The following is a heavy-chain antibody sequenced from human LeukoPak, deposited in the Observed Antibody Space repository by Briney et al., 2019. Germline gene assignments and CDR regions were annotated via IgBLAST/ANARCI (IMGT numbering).Heavy chain of an antibody. Sequence: GGSLRLSCAASGFTFSSYSMNWVRQAPGKGLEWVSYISSSSSTIYYADSVKGRFTISRDNAKNSLYLQMNSLRAEDTAVYYCAKSDVWLNYDILTGYYNPFDWGQGTLVTVSS. V-gene: IGHV3-48*04. J-gene: IGHJ4*02. CDR1: GFTFSSYS. CDR2: ISSSSSTI. D-gene: IGHD3-9*01. CDR3: AKSDVWLNYDILTGYYNPFD.